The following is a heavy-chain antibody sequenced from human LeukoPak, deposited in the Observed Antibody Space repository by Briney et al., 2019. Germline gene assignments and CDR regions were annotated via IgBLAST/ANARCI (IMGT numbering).Heavy chain of an antibody. Sequence: ASVKVSCKASGYTFTGYYMHWVRQAPGQGLEWMGIINPSGGSTSYAQKFQGRVTMTRDMPTSTVYMELSSLRSEDTAVYYCARDVLRYFDWSTGDAFDIWGQGTMVTVSS. CDR3: ARDVLRYFDWSTGDAFDI. CDR1: GYTFTGYY. D-gene: IGHD3-9*01. J-gene: IGHJ3*02. CDR2: INPSGGST. V-gene: IGHV1-46*01.